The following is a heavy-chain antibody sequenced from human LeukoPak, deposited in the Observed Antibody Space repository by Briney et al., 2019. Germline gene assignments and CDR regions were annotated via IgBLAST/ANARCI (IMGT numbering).Heavy chain of an antibody. CDR3: ARDKIVGPTRFDY. Sequence: GGSLRLSCVASGFTFSSYWMSWVRQAPGKGPEWVANIKQESGEIYYVDSVKGRFTISRDNAKNSLYLQMDSLRAEDTAVYYCARDKIVGPTRFDYWGQGILVTVSS. J-gene: IGHJ4*02. V-gene: IGHV3-7*01. CDR2: IKQESGEI. D-gene: IGHD1-26*01. CDR1: GFTFSSYW.